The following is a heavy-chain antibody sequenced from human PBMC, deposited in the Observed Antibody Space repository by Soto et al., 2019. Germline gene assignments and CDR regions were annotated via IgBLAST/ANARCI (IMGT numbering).Heavy chain of an antibody. CDR1: GGTFSSYT. D-gene: IGHD2-15*01. CDR3: ASDLGYCSGGSCYSMSGAFDI. V-gene: IGHV1-69*02. CDR2: IIPILGIA. J-gene: IGHJ3*02. Sequence: QVQLVQSGAEVKKPGSSVKVSCKASGGTFSSYTISWVRQAPGQGLEWMGRIIPILGIANYAQKFQGRVTITADKSTSTDYMELSSLRSEDTAVYYCASDLGYCSGGSCYSMSGAFDIWGQGTMVTVSS.